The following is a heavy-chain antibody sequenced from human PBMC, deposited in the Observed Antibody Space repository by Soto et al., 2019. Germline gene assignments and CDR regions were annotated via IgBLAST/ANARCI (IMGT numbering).Heavy chain of an antibody. V-gene: IGHV3-9*01. J-gene: IGHJ4*02. CDR1: GFTFDDYA. Sequence: DVQLVESGGGLVQPGRSLRLSCAASGFTFDDYAMHWVRQAPGKGLEWVSGISWNSGSIGYADSVKGRFTISRDNAKNSLYLQMNSLRAEDTALYYCAKAPRGDYGGIDYWGQGTLVTVSS. CDR3: AKAPRGDYGGIDY. D-gene: IGHD4-17*01. CDR2: ISWNSGSI.